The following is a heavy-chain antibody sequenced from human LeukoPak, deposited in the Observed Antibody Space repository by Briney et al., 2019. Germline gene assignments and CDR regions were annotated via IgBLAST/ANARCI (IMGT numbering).Heavy chain of an antibody. Sequence: ASVKVSCKASGYTFTSHDINWVRQATGQGLEWMGWMNPNSGNTGYAQKFQGRVTMTRNTSISTAYMELSSLRSEDTAVYYCASVPVDTAMVVFDYWGQGTLVTVSS. J-gene: IGHJ4*02. CDR3: ASVPVDTAMVVFDY. CDR1: GYTFTSHD. V-gene: IGHV1-8*01. D-gene: IGHD5-18*01. CDR2: MNPNSGNT.